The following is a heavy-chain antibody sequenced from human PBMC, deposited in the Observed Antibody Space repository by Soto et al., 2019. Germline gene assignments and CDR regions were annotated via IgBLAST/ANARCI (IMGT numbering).Heavy chain of an antibody. V-gene: IGHV4-30-2*01. D-gene: IGHD3-16*01. CDR3: ARGDKNNDYYLDH. Sequence: QLQLQESGSGLVKPSQTLSLTCVVSGASISSGDYAWNWVRQPPGKGLEWLGYIYNNGGSYYNPSLKSRVTISLDRSQNHFSLRLNSVTAADTALYFCARGDKNNDYYLDHWGQGTLVTVTS. CDR1: GASISSGDYA. CDR2: IYNNGGS. J-gene: IGHJ4*02.